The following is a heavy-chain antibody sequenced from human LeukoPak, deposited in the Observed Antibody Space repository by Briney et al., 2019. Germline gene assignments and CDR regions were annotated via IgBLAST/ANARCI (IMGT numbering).Heavy chain of an antibody. CDR3: AGGSAYPLDQ. Sequence: GGSLRPSRAASGFTFSRYTINSVRQAPGTGLEWVSSISSNGNYLYYADSVKGRFTISRDNAKNSLYLQMNSLRVEDTALYYCAGGSAYPLDQWGQGTLVTVSS. CDR1: GFTFSRYT. J-gene: IGHJ4*02. CDR2: ISSNGNYL. V-gene: IGHV3-21*06. D-gene: IGHD2-21*01.